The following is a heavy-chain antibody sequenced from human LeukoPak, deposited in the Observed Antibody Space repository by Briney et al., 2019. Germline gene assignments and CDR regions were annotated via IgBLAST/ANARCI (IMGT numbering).Heavy chain of an antibody. CDR1: GYTFTSYD. V-gene: IGHV1-8*01. Sequence: GASLKVSCKASGYTFTSYDINWVRQAPGQGLEWMGWMNPNSGNTGYAQKFQGRVTMTRNASINTAYVELSSLRSEDTAVYYCARRLDDCTYGICLHYWGQGTLVTVSS. CDR2: MNPNSGNT. D-gene: IGHD2-8*01. CDR3: ARRLDDCTYGICLHY. J-gene: IGHJ4*02.